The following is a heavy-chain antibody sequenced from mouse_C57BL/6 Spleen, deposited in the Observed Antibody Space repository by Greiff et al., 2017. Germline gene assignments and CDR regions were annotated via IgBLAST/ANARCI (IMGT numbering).Heavy chain of an antibody. J-gene: IGHJ3*01. Sequence: DVHLVESGGGLVQPKGSLKLSCAASGFSFNTYAMNWVRQAPGKGLEWVARIRSKSNNYATYYADSVKDRFTISRDDSESMLYLQMNNLKTEDTAMYYCVRHRYGSSLWFAYWGQGTLVTVSA. CDR3: VRHRYGSSLWFAY. V-gene: IGHV10-1*01. D-gene: IGHD1-1*01. CDR1: GFSFNTYA. CDR2: IRSKSNNYAT.